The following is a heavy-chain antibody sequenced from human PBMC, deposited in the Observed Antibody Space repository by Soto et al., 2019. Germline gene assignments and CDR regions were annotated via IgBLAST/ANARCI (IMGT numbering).Heavy chain of an antibody. V-gene: IGHV4-31*03. CDR1: GGSISSGGYY. Sequence: PSETLSLTCTVSGGSISSGGYYWSWIRQHPGKGLEWIGYIYYSGSTYYNPSLKSRVTISVDTSKNQFSLKLSSVTAADTAVYYCARVLREGVAARRFDYWGQGTLLTVSS. CDR2: IYYSGST. J-gene: IGHJ4*02. D-gene: IGHD6-6*01. CDR3: ARVLREGVAARRFDY.